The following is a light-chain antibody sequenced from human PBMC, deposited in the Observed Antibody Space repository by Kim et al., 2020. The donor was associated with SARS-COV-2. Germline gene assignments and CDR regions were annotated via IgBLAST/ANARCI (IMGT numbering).Light chain of an antibody. J-gene: IGKJ4*01. Sequence: DIVMTQSPDSLAVSLGERATINCKSSQSVLYSSNNKNYLACYQQKPGQPPKLLIYWASTRESGVPDRFSGSGSGTDFTLTISSLQAEDVAVYYCQQYYSPPLTFGGGTKVDIK. V-gene: IGKV4-1*01. CDR2: WAS. CDR1: QSVLYSSNNKNY. CDR3: QQYYSPPLT.